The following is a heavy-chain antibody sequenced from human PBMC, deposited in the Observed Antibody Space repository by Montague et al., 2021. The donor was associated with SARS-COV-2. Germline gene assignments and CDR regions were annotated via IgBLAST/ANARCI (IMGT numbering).Heavy chain of an antibody. J-gene: IGHJ2*01. Sequence: TLSLTCTVSGGSISSGGYYWSWIRQHPGKGLEWMGYTISSGGPYSTRSPKSQVPISVDTSKNQFSLKLSSVTAADTAVYSCARVLGGYCSGGSCYRGWYFDLWGRGTLVTVSS. CDR2: TISSGGP. CDR3: ARVLGGYCSGGSCYRGWYFDL. CDR1: GGSISSGGYY. D-gene: IGHD2-15*01. V-gene: IGHV4-31*01.